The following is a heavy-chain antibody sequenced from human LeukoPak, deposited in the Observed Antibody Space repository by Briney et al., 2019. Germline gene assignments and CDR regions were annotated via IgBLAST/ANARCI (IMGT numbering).Heavy chain of an antibody. Sequence: GGSLRLSCAASGFIFSSYTMNWVRQAPGEGLEWVSSISDTSSYIYYADSLEGRFTISRDNAKSSLFLQMNSLRAEDTAVYYCTRAPPGRDGYSEYWGPGTVVTVST. CDR1: GFIFSSYT. J-gene: IGHJ4*02. CDR2: ISDTSSYI. V-gene: IGHV3-21*01. CDR3: TRAPPGRDGYSEY. D-gene: IGHD5-24*01.